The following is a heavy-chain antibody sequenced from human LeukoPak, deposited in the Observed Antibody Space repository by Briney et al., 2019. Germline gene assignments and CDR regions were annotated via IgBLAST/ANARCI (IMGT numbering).Heavy chain of an antibody. D-gene: IGHD5-12*01. Sequence: GGSLRLSCAASGFTFSNYGMHWVRQAPGKGLEWVSVISYDGSNKYYADSVKGRFTISRDNSENTLYLQMNSLRAEDTAVYYCARGWISDSFDYWGQGTLVTVSS. CDR1: GFTFSNYG. CDR3: ARGWISDSFDY. J-gene: IGHJ4*02. CDR2: ISYDGSNK. V-gene: IGHV3-30*03.